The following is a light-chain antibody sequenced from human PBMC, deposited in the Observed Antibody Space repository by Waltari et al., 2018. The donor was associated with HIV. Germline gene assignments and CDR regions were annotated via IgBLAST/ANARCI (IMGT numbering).Light chain of an antibody. CDR2: RND. Sequence: QSVLTQPPSASRSPGQRVLMSCSGTNSNIGNTFVSWFQQVPGGAPKLVIYRNDQRLSGVPDRFSAAKSGSSASLAITGLQSDDEAAYYCASWDDTLSHWVFGGGTKLTV. V-gene: IGLV1-47*01. CDR1: NSNIGNTF. J-gene: IGLJ3*02. CDR3: ASWDDTLSHWV.